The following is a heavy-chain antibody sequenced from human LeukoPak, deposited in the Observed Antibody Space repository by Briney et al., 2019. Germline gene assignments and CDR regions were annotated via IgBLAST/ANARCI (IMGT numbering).Heavy chain of an antibody. J-gene: IGHJ6*03. Sequence: ASVKVSCKASGYTFTSYGISWVRQAPGQGLEWRGWISAYNGNTNYAQKLQGRVTMTTDTSTSTAYMELRSLRSDDTAVYYCAREAVTTTGPYYYYMDIWGKGTTVTVSS. V-gene: IGHV1-18*01. CDR2: ISAYNGNT. CDR1: GYTFTSYG. D-gene: IGHD4-11*01. CDR3: AREAVTTTGPYYYYMDI.